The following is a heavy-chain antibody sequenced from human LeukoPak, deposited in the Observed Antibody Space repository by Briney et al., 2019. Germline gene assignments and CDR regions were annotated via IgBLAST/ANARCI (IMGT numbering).Heavy chain of an antibody. D-gene: IGHD1-26*01. CDR3: ASLGATRDLIDY. CDR1: GYTFTSYG. CDR2: IIPIFGTA. J-gene: IGHJ4*02. V-gene: IGHV1-69*13. Sequence: GASVKVSCKASGYTFTSYGISWVRQAPGQGLEWMGGIIPIFGTANYAQKFQGRVTITADESTSTAYMELSSLRSEDTAVYYCASLGATRDLIDYWGQGTLVTVSS.